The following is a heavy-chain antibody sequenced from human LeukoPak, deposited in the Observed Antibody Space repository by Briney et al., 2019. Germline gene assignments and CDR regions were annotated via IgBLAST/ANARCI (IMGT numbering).Heavy chain of an antibody. CDR3: ARRWNYGRNYYIDV. Sequence: PSETLSLTCAVYGGSFSNYYWSWIRQPPGKGLEWIGEINDSGRINYSPSLMSRVTFSVDTSKNQFSLRLTSVTATGTAVYYCARRWNYGRNYYIDVWGNGATAPVSS. V-gene: IGHV4-34*01. J-gene: IGHJ6*03. CDR2: INDSGRI. CDR1: GGSFSNYY. D-gene: IGHD1-7*01.